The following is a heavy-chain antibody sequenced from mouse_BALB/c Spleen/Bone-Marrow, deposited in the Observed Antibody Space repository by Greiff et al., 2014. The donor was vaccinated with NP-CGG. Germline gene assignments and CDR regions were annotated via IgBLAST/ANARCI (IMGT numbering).Heavy chain of an antibody. V-gene: IGHV5-6*01. D-gene: IGHD2-4*01. CDR2: ISNGGIFT. CDR1: GFTFSTYG. Sequence: VQLKESGGDLVKPGGSLKLSCAASGFTFSTYGMSWVRQTPDKRLEWVAAISNGGIFTYYPDTVKGRFTISRDNAKNTLYLQMSSLKSEDTAMYYCVRPYDYETWFAYWGQGTLVTVSA. CDR3: VRPYDYETWFAY. J-gene: IGHJ3*01.